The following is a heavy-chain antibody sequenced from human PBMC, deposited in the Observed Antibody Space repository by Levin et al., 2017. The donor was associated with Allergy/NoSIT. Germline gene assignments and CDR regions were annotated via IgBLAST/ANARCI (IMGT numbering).Heavy chain of an antibody. V-gene: IGHV3-7*01. CDR2: TNPDGSEK. Sequence: GGSLRLSCAASGFTFSSSWMNWVRQAPGKGLEWLANTNPDGSEKYYVDYVKGRFTISRDNAKNSLYLQMNSLRGEDTALYYCARGYWFAAAGTSSLDYWGQGTLVTVSS. D-gene: IGHD6-13*01. CDR1: GFTFSSSW. J-gene: IGHJ4*02. CDR3: ARGYWFAAAGTSSLDY.